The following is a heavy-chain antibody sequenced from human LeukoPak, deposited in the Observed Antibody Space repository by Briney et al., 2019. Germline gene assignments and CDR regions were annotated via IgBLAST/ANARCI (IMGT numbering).Heavy chain of an antibody. D-gene: IGHD3-16*01. V-gene: IGHV4-4*02. CDR2: IYHSGST. Sequence: PSETLSLTCSVSGGSISSSNWWSWVRQPPGKGLEWIGEIYHSGSTNYNPSLKSRVTISVDKSKNQFSLKLSSVTAADTAVYYCARGDYPDNPLDYWGQGTWSPSPQ. CDR3: ARGDYPDNPLDY. CDR1: GGSISSSNW. J-gene: IGHJ4*02.